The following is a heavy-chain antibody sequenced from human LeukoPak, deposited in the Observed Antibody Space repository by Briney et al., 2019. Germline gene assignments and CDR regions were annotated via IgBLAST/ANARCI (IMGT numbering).Heavy chain of an antibody. V-gene: IGHV3-15*01. CDR3: TTTFWSARQSSDY. J-gene: IGHJ4*02. D-gene: IGHD3-3*01. CDR1: GFTFSNAW. Sequence: AGGSLRLSCAASGFTFSNAWMSWVRQAPGKGLEWVGRIKSRPDGGTTDYAAPVKGRFTVSRDDSKNTLYLQMNSLETEDTAVYYCTTTFWSARQSSDYWGQGTLVTVSS. CDR2: IKSRPDGGTT.